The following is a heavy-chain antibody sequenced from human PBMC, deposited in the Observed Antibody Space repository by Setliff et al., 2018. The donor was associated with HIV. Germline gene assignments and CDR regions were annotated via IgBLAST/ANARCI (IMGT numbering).Heavy chain of an antibody. CDR2: TSHNGET. J-gene: IGHJ6*02. Sequence: SETLSLTCAVYGGSFSTYYWSWIRQRPGKGLEWIGETSHNGETKNSVSLKNRVAMSVATSKRQFSLQLRSVTAADTAMYYCARHLTYDTIPSLTAYGLDVWGQGTTVTVSS. CDR3: ARHLTYDTIPSLTAYGLDV. D-gene: IGHD3-22*01. V-gene: IGHV4-34*01. CDR1: GGSFSTYY.